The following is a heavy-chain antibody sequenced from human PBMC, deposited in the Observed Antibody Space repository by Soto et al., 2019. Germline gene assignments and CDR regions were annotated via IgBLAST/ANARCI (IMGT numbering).Heavy chain of an antibody. V-gene: IGHV3-48*03. CDR3: ATNGPTTVTAGFDD. D-gene: IGHD4-17*01. Sequence: EVQLVESGGGLVQPGGSLRRSCAASGFTFSSHGMNWVRQAPGKGLEWVSYISSSGSNVYYADSVKGRFTISRDNAKNSLILQMISLRAEDTAMYYCATNGPTTVTAGFDDWGQVTLVTVSS. CDR2: ISSSGSNV. J-gene: IGHJ4*02. CDR1: GFTFSSHG.